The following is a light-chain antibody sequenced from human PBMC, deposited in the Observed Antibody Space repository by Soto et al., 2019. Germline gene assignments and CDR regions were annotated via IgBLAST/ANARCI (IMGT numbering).Light chain of an antibody. V-gene: IGLV2-14*03. J-gene: IGLJ1*01. Sequence: QSALTQPASVSDSPGQSITISCTGTSSDVGGSNFVSWYQQHPGKPPKLIIYDVANRPSWVSNRFSGSKSGSTASLIISRLQTEDEADYYCVSYTSITTYVFGTGTKVTVL. CDR2: DVA. CDR1: SSDVGGSNF. CDR3: VSYTSITTYV.